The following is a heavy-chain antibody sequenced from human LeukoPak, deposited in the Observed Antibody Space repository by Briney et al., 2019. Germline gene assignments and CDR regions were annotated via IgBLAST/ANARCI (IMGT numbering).Heavy chain of an antibody. CDR3: AREIYYGDYGFDP. J-gene: IGHJ5*02. V-gene: IGHV3-30*02. CDR2: IRYDGSIK. CDR1: GFTFSSYG. D-gene: IGHD4-17*01. Sequence: GGSLRLSCAVSGFTFSSYGMHWVRQAPGKGLFWVAFIRYDGSIKYYADSVKGRFTISRDNSKNTLYLQMNSLRAEDTALCYCAREIYYGDYGFDPWGQGTLVTVSS.